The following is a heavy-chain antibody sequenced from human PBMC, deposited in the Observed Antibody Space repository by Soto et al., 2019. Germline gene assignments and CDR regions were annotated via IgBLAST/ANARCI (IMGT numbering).Heavy chain of an antibody. CDR3: ARGYPIFDSSGLDFDY. CDR1: GVCISSHSNY. Sequence: QVHLQESGPGLVKPSQTLSLTCTVSGVCISSHSNYWSWIRQHPGKGLEWIGDIYYTGRPNYNPSLQSRLNMSVDTSENQFSLKLTSLTAADTAVYFCARGYPIFDSSGLDFDYWGPGILVTVSS. V-gene: IGHV4-31*03. CDR2: IYYTGRP. J-gene: IGHJ4*02. D-gene: IGHD3-22*01.